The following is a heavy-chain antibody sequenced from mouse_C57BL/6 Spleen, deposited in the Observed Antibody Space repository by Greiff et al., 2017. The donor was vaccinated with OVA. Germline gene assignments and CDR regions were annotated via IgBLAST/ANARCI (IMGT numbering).Heavy chain of an antibody. CDR2: INPNNGGT. V-gene: IGHV1-22*01. CDR1: GYTFTDYN. Sequence: EVQLQQSGPELVKPGASVKMSCKASGYTFTDYNMHWVKQSHGKSLEWIGYINPNNGGTSYNQKFKGKATLTVNKSSSTAYMELRSLTSEDSAVYYCARWYYGSSYPWFAYWGQGTLVTVSA. CDR3: ARWYYGSSYPWFAY. J-gene: IGHJ3*01. D-gene: IGHD1-1*01.